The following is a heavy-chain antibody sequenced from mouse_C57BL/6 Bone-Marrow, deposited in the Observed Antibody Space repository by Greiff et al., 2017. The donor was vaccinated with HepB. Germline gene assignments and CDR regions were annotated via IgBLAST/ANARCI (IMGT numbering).Heavy chain of an antibody. CDR2: IYPRSGNT. J-gene: IGHJ4*01. Sequence: VQLQQSGAELARPGASVKLSCKASGYTFTSYGISWVKQRTGQGLEWIGEIYPRSGNTYYNEKFKGKATLTADKSSSTAYMELRSLTSEDSAVYFCARVTTVVPWEAMDYWGQGTSVTVSS. CDR3: ARVTTVVPWEAMDY. CDR1: GYTFTSYG. D-gene: IGHD1-1*01. V-gene: IGHV1-81*01.